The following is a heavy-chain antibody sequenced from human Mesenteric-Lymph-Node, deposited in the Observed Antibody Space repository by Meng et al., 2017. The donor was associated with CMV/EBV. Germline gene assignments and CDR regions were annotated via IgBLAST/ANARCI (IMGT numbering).Heavy chain of an antibody. J-gene: IGHJ4*02. CDR2: INAGNGNT. Sequence: SCKASGYTFTTYAFHWVRQAPGQRLEWMGWINAGNGNTKYSQKFQGRVTMTRDTSINTAYMELSSLTSEDTAVYYCARGPHRDWLYYWGQGTLVTVSS. CDR3: ARGPHRDWLYY. D-gene: IGHD3-9*01. CDR1: GYTFTTYA. V-gene: IGHV1-3*01.